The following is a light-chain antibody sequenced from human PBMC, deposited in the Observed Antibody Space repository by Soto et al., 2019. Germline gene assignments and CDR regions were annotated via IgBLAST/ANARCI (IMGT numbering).Light chain of an antibody. V-gene: IGKV3D-20*01. J-gene: IGKJ1*01. CDR3: QHYGSSPWT. CDR2: DTS. Sequence: EIVLTQSPATLSLSPGERATLSCGASQTVGSTYLAWYHQKPGLAPRLLIYDTSSRATGIPDRFSGSGSGTDFTLTISSLEPEDFAVYSCQHYGSSPWTFGQGAKVEIK. CDR1: QTVGSTY.